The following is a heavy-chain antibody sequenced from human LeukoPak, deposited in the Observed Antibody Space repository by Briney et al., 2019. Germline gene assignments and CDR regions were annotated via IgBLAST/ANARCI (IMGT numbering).Heavy chain of an antibody. CDR2: INPNSGGT. CDR3: ARATSTLGYCSSTSCLFDP. Sequence: ASVKVSCKASGYTFTGYYTHWVRQAPGQGLEWMGWINPNSGGTNYAQKFQGRVTMTRDTSISTAYMELSRLRSDDTAVYYCARATSTLGYCSSTSCLFDPWGQGTLVTVSS. D-gene: IGHD2-2*01. CDR1: GYTFTGYY. V-gene: IGHV1-2*02. J-gene: IGHJ5*02.